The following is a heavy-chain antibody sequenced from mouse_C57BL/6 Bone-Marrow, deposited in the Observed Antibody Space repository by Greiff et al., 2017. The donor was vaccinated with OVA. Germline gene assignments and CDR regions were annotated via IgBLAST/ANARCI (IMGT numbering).Heavy chain of an antibody. Sequence: DVQLQESGGDLVKPGGSLKLSCAASGFTFSSYGMSWVRQTPDKRLEWVATISSGGSYTYYPDSVKGRFTISRDNAKNTLYLQMSSLKSEDTAMYYCARRIFAYWGQGTLVTVSA. CDR2: ISSGGSYT. CDR3: ARRIFAY. CDR1: GFTFSSYG. V-gene: IGHV5-6*01. J-gene: IGHJ3*01.